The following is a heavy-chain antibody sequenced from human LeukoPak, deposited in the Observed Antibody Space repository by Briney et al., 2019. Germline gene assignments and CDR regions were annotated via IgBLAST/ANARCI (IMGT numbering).Heavy chain of an antibody. CDR2: ISGSGGST. D-gene: IGHD3-10*01. V-gene: IGHV3-23*01. Sequence: GGSLRLSCAASGFTFRTYAMNWVRQAPGKGLEWVSAISGSGGSTYYADSVKGRFTISRDNSKNTLYLQMNSLRAEDTAVYYCAKDLVRGVRGVILDYWGQGTLVTVSS. CDR1: GFTFRTYA. J-gene: IGHJ4*02. CDR3: AKDLVRGVRGVILDY.